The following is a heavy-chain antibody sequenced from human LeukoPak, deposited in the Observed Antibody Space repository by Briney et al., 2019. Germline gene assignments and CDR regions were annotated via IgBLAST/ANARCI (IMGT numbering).Heavy chain of an antibody. CDR3: AELGITMIGGV. Sequence: LSHTCAVYGGSFSGYYWSWIRQPPGKGLEWVSYISSSGSTIYYADSVKGRFTISRDNAKNSLYLQMNSLRAEDTAVYYCAELGITMIGGVWGKGTTVTISS. J-gene: IGHJ6*04. CDR1: GGSFSGYY. D-gene: IGHD3-10*02. CDR2: ISSSGSTI. V-gene: IGHV3-11*04.